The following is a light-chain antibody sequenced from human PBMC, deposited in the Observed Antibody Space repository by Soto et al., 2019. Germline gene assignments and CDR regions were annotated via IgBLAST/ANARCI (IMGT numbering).Light chain of an antibody. CDR3: KSYAGSNTYG. CDR1: KNEIWVYDI. J-gene: IGLJ1*01. V-gene: IGLV2-8*01. Sequence: QSVLTHPPSASGSPEQSVTISYTGTKNEIWVYDIVSWYQHHPNKSPRLSIYESVQTPSDVRDRFSGSKSGDTASLTVSVLKAADEADYFCKSYAGSNTYGFGSGTKVTV. CDR2: ESV.